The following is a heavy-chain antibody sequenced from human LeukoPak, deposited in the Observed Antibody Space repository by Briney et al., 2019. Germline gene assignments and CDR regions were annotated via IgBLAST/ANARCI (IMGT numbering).Heavy chain of an antibody. J-gene: IGHJ4*02. CDR1: GFTFSDYY. V-gene: IGHV3-69-1*01. CDR3: AREGVAVAGLGIDY. CDR2: ISSSSII. Sequence: PGGSLRLSCAASGFTFSDYYMSWIRQAPGKGLEWVSYISSSSIIYYADSVKGRFTISRDNAKNSLYLQMNSLRAEDTALYYCAREGVAVAGLGIDYWGQGTLVTVSS. D-gene: IGHD6-19*01.